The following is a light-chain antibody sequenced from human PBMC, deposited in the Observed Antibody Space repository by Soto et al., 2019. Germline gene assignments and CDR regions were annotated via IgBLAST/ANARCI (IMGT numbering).Light chain of an antibody. V-gene: IGLV2-8*01. Sequence: QSALTQPPSASGSPGQSVTISCTGTSSDVGNYNYVSWYQHHPGKAPKVIIYEVSKRPSGVPDRFSGSKSGNTASLTVSGXXXXXXXXYXCSSYAGRNSYVFGTGTKLTV. CDR3: SSYAGRNSYV. CDR2: EVS. CDR1: SSDVGNYNY. J-gene: IGLJ1*01.